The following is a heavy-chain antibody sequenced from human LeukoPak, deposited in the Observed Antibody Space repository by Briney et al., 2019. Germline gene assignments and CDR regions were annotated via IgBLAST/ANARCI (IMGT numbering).Heavy chain of an antibody. D-gene: IGHD6-13*01. J-gene: IGHJ4*02. CDR3: AKELRGGSIWRYYFDY. Sequence: GGSLRLSCAASGVTFSSYAMSWVRQAPGKGLEWVSPISGSGGSIYYADSVKGRFTISRDNSKNTLYLQMNSLRAEDTAVYYCAKELRGGSIWRYYFDYWGQGTLVTVSS. CDR1: GVTFSSYA. V-gene: IGHV3-23*01. CDR2: ISGSGGSI.